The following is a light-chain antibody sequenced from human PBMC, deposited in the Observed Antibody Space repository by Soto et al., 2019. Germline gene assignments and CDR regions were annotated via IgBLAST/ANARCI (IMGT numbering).Light chain of an antibody. CDR3: QQYNNWPLYT. Sequence: ETVMTQSPATLSVSPGDIVTLSCRASQSVDSNLAWYQLKVGQAPRLLIYGASTRATGIPARFSGSGSGTDFTLSITSLQSEDFAVYYCQQYNNWPLYTFGQGTKLEIK. CDR2: GAS. J-gene: IGKJ2*01. V-gene: IGKV3-15*01. CDR1: QSVDSN.